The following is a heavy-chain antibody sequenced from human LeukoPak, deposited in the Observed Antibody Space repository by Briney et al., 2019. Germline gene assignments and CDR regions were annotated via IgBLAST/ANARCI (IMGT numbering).Heavy chain of an antibody. Sequence: AASVKVSCKASGYTFTGYYMHWVRQAPGQGLEWMGRINPNSGGTNYAQRFQGRVTMTRDTSISTAYRELSRLRSDDTAVYYCARDPRAGTFDYWGQGTLVTVSS. J-gene: IGHJ4*02. CDR1: GYTFTGYY. CDR2: INPNSGGT. D-gene: IGHD6-13*01. V-gene: IGHV1-2*06. CDR3: ARDPRAGTFDY.